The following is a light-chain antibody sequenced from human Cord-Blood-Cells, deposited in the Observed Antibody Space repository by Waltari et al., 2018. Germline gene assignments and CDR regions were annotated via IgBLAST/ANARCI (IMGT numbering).Light chain of an antibody. CDR2: AGS. J-gene: IGLJ3*02. CDR1: SSDVGSYNL. Sequence: QSALTQPASVSGSPGQSITISCTGTSSDVGSYNLFSWYQQHPGKAPNLMIYAGSKRPSGVSNRFSGSKSGNTASLTISGLQAEDEADYYCSSYTSSSSWVFGGGTKLTVL. V-gene: IGLV2-14*02. CDR3: SSYTSSSSWV.